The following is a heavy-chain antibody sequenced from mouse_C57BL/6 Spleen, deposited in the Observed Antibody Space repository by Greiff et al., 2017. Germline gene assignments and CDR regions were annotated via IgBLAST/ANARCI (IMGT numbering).Heavy chain of an antibody. Sequence: EVQLQQSGPELVKPGASVKISCKASGYTFTDYYMNWVKQSHGKSLEWIGDINPNNGGTSYNQKFKGKATLTVDKSSSTAYMELRSLTSEDSAVYYCARFPIYSPYYFDYWGQGTTLTVSS. CDR2: INPNNGGT. D-gene: IGHD1-1*01. V-gene: IGHV1-26*01. J-gene: IGHJ2*01. CDR1: GYTFTDYY. CDR3: ARFPIYSPYYFDY.